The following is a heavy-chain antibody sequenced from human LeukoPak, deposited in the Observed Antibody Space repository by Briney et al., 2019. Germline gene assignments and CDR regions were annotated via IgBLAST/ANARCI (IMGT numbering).Heavy chain of an antibody. V-gene: IGHV1-18*01. CDR3: ARDGSYYGSGIPPEGSPVDY. D-gene: IGHD3-10*01. Sequence: GASVKVSCKASGYTFTSYGISWVRQAPGQGLEWMGWISAYNGNTNYAQKLQGRVTMTTDTSTSTAYMELRSLRSDDTAVYYCARDGSYYGSGIPPEGSPVDYWGQGTLVTVSS. CDR1: GYTFTSYG. CDR2: ISAYNGNT. J-gene: IGHJ4*02.